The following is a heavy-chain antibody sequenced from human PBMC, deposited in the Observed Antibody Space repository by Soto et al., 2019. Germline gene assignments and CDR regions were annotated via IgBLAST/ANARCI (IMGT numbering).Heavy chain of an antibody. CDR2: IIPIFGTA. Sequence: GASVKVSCKASGGTFSSYAISWVRQAPGQGLEWMGGIIPIFGTANYAQKFQGRVTITADESTSTAYMELSSLRSEDTGVYYCARGGSSWYGGGHFDYWGQGTLVTVSS. CDR1: GGTFSSYA. J-gene: IGHJ4*02. D-gene: IGHD6-13*01. CDR3: ARGGSSWYGGGHFDY. V-gene: IGHV1-69*13.